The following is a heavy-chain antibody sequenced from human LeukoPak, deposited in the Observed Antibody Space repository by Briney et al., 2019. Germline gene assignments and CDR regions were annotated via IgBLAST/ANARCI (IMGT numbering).Heavy chain of an antibody. CDR2: INAGNGNT. CDR1: GHTFTSYA. J-gene: IGHJ2*01. CDR3: ARDKMGYHDHYWYFDL. V-gene: IGHV1-3*01. Sequence: ASVTVSCTASGHTFTSYAMHWVRQAPGQRLEWMGWINAGNGNTKYSQKFQGRVTITRDTSASTAYMELSSLRSEDTAVYYCARDKMGYHDHYWYFDLWGRGTLVTVSS. D-gene: IGHD5-18*01.